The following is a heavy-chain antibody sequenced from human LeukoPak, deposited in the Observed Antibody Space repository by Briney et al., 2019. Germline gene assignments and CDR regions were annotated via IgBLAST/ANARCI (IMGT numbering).Heavy chain of an antibody. V-gene: IGHV1-2*02. D-gene: IGHD6-19*01. CDR1: GYTFTGYY. CDR3: ARSVAVAGLAIGY. CDR2: INPNSGGT. Sequence: ASVKVSCKASGYTFTGYYMHWVRQAAGQGLEWMGWINPNSGGTNYAQKFQGRVTMTRDTSISTAYMELSRLRSDDTAVYYCARSVAVAGLAIGYWGQGTLVTVSS. J-gene: IGHJ4*02.